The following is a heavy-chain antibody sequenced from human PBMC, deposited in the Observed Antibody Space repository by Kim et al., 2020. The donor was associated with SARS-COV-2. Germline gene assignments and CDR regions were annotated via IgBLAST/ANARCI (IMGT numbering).Heavy chain of an antibody. CDR2: IYYSGST. CDR3: ARGSGWLSDL. J-gene: IGHJ2*01. Sequence: SETLSLTCTASGGSVSSGSYYWNWIQQPPGKGLEWIGYIYYSGSTNYNPSLKGRVTISVDTSKNHFSLKLSSVTAADTAVYYCARGSGWLSDLWGRGTLV. D-gene: IGHD3-10*01. CDR1: GGSVSSGSYY. V-gene: IGHV4-61*03.